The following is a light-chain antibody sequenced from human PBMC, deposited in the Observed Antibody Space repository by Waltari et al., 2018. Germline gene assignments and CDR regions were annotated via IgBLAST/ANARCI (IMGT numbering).Light chain of an antibody. CDR3: QQYNNWPL. Sequence: VMTQSPGTLSVSPGERATLPSRATQSIGTYLDWYQQKPGQAPRLLIYGASNRATGVPARFTGSGSGTEFTLTISRLQSEDFGVYFCQQYNNWPLFGQGTKLEIK. CDR2: GAS. CDR1: QSIGTY. J-gene: IGKJ2*01. V-gene: IGKV3-15*01.